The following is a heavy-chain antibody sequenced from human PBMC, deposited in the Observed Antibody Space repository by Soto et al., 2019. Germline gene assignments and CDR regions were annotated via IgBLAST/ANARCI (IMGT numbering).Heavy chain of an antibody. CDR1: GFTFSSYG. CDR3: AKDLPSSLKQQLVLGGFDY. J-gene: IGHJ4*02. V-gene: IGHV3-30*18. Sequence: QVQLVESGGGVVQPGRSLRLSCAASGFTFSSYGMHWVRQAPGKGLEWVAVISYDGSNKYYADSVKGRFTISRDNSKNTLYLQMNRLRAEDTAVYYCAKDLPSSLKQQLVLGGFDYWGQGTLVTVSS. D-gene: IGHD6-13*01. CDR2: ISYDGSNK.